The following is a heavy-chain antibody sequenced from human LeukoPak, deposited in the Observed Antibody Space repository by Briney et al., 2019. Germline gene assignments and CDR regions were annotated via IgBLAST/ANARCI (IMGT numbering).Heavy chain of an antibody. CDR3: ARYCSSFDLDY. V-gene: IGHV3-7*05. J-gene: IGHJ4*02. D-gene: IGHD6-13*01. CDR1: GFAFSVYW. Sequence: GGSLRLSWAASGFAFSVYWMSWVRQAPGKGLEWVANMNQDGSEKYYVDSVKGRFTISRDNAKNSPYLQMNSLRVEDTAVYYCARYCSSFDLDYWGQGTLVTVSS. CDR2: MNQDGSEK.